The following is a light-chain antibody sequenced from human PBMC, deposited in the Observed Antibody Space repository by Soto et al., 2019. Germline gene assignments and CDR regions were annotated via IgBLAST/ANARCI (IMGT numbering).Light chain of an antibody. J-gene: IGLJ1*01. CDR3: SSYAGGPYV. V-gene: IGLV2-8*01. Sequence: QPVLTQPPSASGSPGQSVAISCTGTSSDVGGYNYVSWYQQHPGKAPKLMIPEVNKRPSGVPDRFSGSKSGNTASLTVSGLQAEDEADYYCSSYAGGPYVFGTGTKVTVL. CDR1: SSDVGGYNY. CDR2: EVN.